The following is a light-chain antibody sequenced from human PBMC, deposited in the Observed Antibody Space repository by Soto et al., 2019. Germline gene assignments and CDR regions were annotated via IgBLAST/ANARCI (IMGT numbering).Light chain of an antibody. CDR2: SAS. V-gene: IGKV3-15*01. Sequence: EIVLTQSPATLSVSPGERATLFCRASQSVSTNLAWYQQKPGQPPSLLFYSASSNFAGLPARYSASGSGTEFTLTIDNLQPEDFAFYYCQQYHNWPRTFGQGTRVEI. J-gene: IGKJ1*01. CDR3: QQYHNWPRT. CDR1: QSVSTN.